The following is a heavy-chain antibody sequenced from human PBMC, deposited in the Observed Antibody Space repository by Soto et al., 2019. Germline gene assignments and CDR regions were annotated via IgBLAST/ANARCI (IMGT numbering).Heavy chain of an antibody. D-gene: IGHD3-22*01. V-gene: IGHV1-69*13. CDR1: GGAFSSYA. CDR2: IIPIFGTA. CDR3: ARSYYYDSSANYWYFDL. Sequence: ASVKVSCKASGGAFSSYAISWVRQAPGQGLEWMGGIIPIFGTANYAQKFQGRVTITADESTSTAYMELSSLRSEDTAVYYCARSYYYDSSANYWYFDLWGRGTLVTVSS. J-gene: IGHJ2*01.